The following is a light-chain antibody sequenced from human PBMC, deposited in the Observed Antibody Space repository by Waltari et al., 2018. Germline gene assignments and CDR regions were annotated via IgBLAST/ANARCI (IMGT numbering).Light chain of an antibody. Sequence: DSVMTQSLVSLAVSLGGPATLIGKAGGGVLDSSGSKNNLTWYQEKLGKPPKLLICWASTREFVLPDRFSGSGSATDFTHTIRSLQADDVAVYYCQQVHSTPLTFGQGTKVEVK. CDR3: QQVHSTPLT. CDR1: GGVLDSSGSKNN. V-gene: IGKV4-1*01. J-gene: IGKJ1*01. CDR2: WAS.